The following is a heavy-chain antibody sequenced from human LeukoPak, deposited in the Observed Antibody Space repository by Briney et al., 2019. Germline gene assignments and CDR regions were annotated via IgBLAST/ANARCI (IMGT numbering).Heavy chain of an antibody. J-gene: IGHJ6*03. Sequence: PGGSLRLSCAASGFTFSSYGMHWVRQAPGKGLEWVAVIWYDGSNKYYADSVKGRFTISRDNSKNTLYLQMNSLRAEDTAVYHCAKEVAARPFGANYYMDVWAKGTTVTVSS. CDR1: GFTFSSYG. CDR3: AKEVAARPFGANYYMDV. D-gene: IGHD6-6*01. V-gene: IGHV3-33*06. CDR2: IWYDGSNK.